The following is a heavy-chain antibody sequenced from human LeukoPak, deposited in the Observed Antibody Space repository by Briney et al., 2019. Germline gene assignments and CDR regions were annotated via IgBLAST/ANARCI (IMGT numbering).Heavy chain of an antibody. CDR1: GFTFSSYW. D-gene: IGHD4-11*01. J-gene: IGHJ4*02. CDR3: AKKKTDYSYPSSFDY. CDR2: INPDGSEK. V-gene: IGHV3-7*01. Sequence: GGSLRLSCAASGFTFSSYWMTWVRQAPGEGLEWVANINPDGSEKYYVDSVKGRFTISRGNVKNSLSLQMNSLRAEDTAVYYCAKKKTDYSYPSSFDYWGQGTLVTVSS.